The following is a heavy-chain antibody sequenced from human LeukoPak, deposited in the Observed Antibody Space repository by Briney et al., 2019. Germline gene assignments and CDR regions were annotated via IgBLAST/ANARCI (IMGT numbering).Heavy chain of an antibody. Sequence: SETLSLTCTVSGGSISSSSYYWGWIRQPPGEGLEWIGSIFYSGNTYYNPSLKSRVTISVDTSKNQFSVKLSSVTAADTAVYYCARLYVLRFLEWSPTSRTVGDAFDIWGQGTIVAVSS. D-gene: IGHD3-3*01. CDR3: ARLYVLRFLEWSPTSRTVGDAFDI. J-gene: IGHJ3*02. V-gene: IGHV4-39*01. CDR2: IFYSGNT. CDR1: GGSISSSSYY.